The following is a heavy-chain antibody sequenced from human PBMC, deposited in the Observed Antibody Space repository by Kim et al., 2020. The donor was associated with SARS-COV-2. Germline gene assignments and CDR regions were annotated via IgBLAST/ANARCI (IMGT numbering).Heavy chain of an antibody. CDR3: AKELRGYSYGYPDLAFDY. V-gene: IGHV3-23*01. CDR1: GFTFSSYA. D-gene: IGHD5-18*01. Sequence: GGSLRLSCAASGFTFSSYAMSWVRQAPGKGLEWVSAISGSGGSTYYADSVKGRFTISRDNSKNTLYLQMNSLRAEDTAVYYCAKELRGYSYGYPDLAFDYWGQGTLVTVSS. J-gene: IGHJ4*02. CDR2: ISGSGGST.